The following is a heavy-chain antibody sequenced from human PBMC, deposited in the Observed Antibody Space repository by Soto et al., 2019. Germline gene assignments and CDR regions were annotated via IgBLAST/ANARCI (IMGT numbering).Heavy chain of an antibody. Sequence: PSETLSLTCTVSGGSISSCSYYWGWIRQPPGKGLEWIGSIYYSGSTYYNPSLKSRVTISVDTSKNQFSLKLSSVTAADTAVYYCAREKLEPNYYYYYYMDVWGKGTTVTVSS. V-gene: IGHV4-39*02. CDR1: GGSISSCSYY. J-gene: IGHJ6*03. D-gene: IGHD1-1*01. CDR2: IYYSGST. CDR3: AREKLEPNYYYYYYMDV.